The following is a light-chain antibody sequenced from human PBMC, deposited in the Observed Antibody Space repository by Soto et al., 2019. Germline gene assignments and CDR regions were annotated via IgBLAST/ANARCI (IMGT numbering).Light chain of an antibody. CDR2: AAS. J-gene: IGKJ5*01. CDR3: QQFNGFPT. Sequence: DIQMTQSPSSLSASVGDRVTITCRASQSISSYLNWYQQKPGKAPKLLIYAASSLQSGVPSRFSGSGSGTDFTLTISSLQPGDFATYYCQQFNGFPTFGQGTLLEIQ. CDR1: QSISSY. V-gene: IGKV1-39*01.